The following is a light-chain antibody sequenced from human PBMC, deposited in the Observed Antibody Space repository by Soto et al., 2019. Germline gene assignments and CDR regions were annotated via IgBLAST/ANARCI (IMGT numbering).Light chain of an antibody. Sequence: EIVLTQSPGTLSLSPGERATLSCRASRSLSSSYVVWYQQKPGQAPRLLIYAASRRATGIPDRFSGSGSATDYTLTISRLEPEDFAVYYCQQQGTFGQGTKLEIK. J-gene: IGKJ2*01. CDR3: QQQGT. CDR2: AAS. V-gene: IGKV3-20*01. CDR1: RSLSSSY.